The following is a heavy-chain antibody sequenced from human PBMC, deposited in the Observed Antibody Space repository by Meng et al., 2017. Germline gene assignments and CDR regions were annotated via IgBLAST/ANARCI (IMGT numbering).Heavy chain of an antibody. J-gene: IGHJ4*02. CDR1: GGSFSGYY. V-gene: IGHV4-34*01. D-gene: IGHD6-6*01. CDR3: ARRGIAARPFYY. CDR2: INHSGST. Sequence: AQLQQWGAGLFKPSETLSRPCAVYGGSFSGYYWSWIRQPPGKGLEWIGEINHSGSTNYNPSLKSRVTISVDTSKNQFSLKLSSVTAADTAVYYCARRGIAARPFYYWGQGTLVTVSS.